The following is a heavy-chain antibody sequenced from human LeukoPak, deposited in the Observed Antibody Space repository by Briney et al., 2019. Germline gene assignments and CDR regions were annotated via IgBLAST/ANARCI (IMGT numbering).Heavy chain of an antibody. Sequence: PGGSLRLSCAASGFTFSSYWMSWVRQAPGKGLGWVANIKKDGSEKYYVDSVKGRFTISRDNAKTSLYLQMNSLRAEDTAVYYCARDMGLTSKRVPWFDYWGQGTLVTVSS. CDR1: GFTFSSYW. CDR2: IKKDGSEK. V-gene: IGHV3-7*03. D-gene: IGHD3-10*01. CDR3: ARDMGLTSKRVPWFDY. J-gene: IGHJ4*02.